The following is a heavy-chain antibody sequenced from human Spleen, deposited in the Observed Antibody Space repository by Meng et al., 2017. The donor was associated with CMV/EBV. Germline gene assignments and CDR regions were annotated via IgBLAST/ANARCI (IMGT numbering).Heavy chain of an antibody. CDR3: ARGGYSYGPDFDY. D-gene: IGHD5-18*01. CDR1: GGSFSGYY. Sequence: QVQLKQWGAGLLKPSRTLPLTCAVYGGSFSGYYWSWIRQPPGKGLEWIGEINHSGSTNYNPSLKSRVTISVDTSKNQFSLKLSSVTAADTAVYYCARGGYSYGPDFDYWGQGTLVTVSS. CDR2: INHSGST. V-gene: IGHV4-34*01. J-gene: IGHJ4*02.